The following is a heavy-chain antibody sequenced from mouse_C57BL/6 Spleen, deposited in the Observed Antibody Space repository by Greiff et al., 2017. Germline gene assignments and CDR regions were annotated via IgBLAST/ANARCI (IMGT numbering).Heavy chain of an antibody. CDR3: ARGRYYGSSYA. J-gene: IGHJ2*03. Sequence: QVQLQQPGAELVRPGTSVKLSCKASGYTFTSYWMHWVKQRPGQGLEWIGVIDPSDSYTNYNQKFKGKATLTVDTSSSTAYMQLSSLTSEDSAVYYCARGRYYGSSYAWVQGTSLTVSS. CDR2: IDPSDSYT. CDR1: GYTFTSYW. V-gene: IGHV1-59*01. D-gene: IGHD1-1*01.